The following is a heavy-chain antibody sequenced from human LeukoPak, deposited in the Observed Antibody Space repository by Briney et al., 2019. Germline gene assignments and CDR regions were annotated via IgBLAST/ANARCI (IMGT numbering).Heavy chain of an antibody. CDR1: GGTFSSYT. CDR2: IIPILGIA. V-gene: IGHV1-69*02. J-gene: IGHJ1*01. D-gene: IGHD2-2*02. Sequence: SVKVSCKASGGTFSSYTISWVRQAPGQGLEWMGRIIPILGIANYAQKFQGRVTITADKSTSTAYLELRSLRSEDTAVYYGASAIVVVPAAILFQHWGQGTLVTVSS. CDR3: ASAIVVVPAAILFQH.